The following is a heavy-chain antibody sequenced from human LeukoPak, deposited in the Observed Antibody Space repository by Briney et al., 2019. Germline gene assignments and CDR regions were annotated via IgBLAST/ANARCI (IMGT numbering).Heavy chain of an antibody. CDR1: GGSISSYY. V-gene: IGHV4-4*07. CDR2: IYTSGST. J-gene: IGHJ6*03. Sequence: SETLSLTCTVSGGSISSYYWSWIRQPAGKGLEWIGRIYTSGSTNYNPSLKSRVTMSVDTSKNQFSLKLSSVTAADTAVYYCARDSELPYYYYYMDVWGKGTTVTVSS. D-gene: IGHD1-7*01. CDR3: ARDSELPYYYYYMDV.